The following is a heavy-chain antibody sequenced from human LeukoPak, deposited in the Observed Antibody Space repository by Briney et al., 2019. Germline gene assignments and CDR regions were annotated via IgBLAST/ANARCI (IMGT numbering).Heavy chain of an antibody. Sequence: GGSLRLSCAASGFTFSDYYMSWIRQAPGKGLEWVSYISSSGSTIYCADSVKGRFTISRDNAKNSLYLQINSLRAEDTAVYYCASLNYYDSSGYYGVFDYWGQGTLVTVSS. CDR3: ASLNYYDSSGYYGVFDY. V-gene: IGHV3-11*01. CDR2: ISSSGSTI. D-gene: IGHD3-22*01. J-gene: IGHJ4*02. CDR1: GFTFSDYY.